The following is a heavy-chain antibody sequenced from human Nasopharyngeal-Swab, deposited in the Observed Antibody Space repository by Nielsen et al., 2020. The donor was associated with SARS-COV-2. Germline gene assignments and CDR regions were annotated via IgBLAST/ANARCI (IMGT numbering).Heavy chain of an antibody. J-gene: IGHJ4*02. Sequence: ASVKVSCKASGYTFTGYYMHWVRRAPGQGLEWMGRINPNSGGTNYAQKFQGRVTMTRDTSISTAYMELSRLRADDTAVYYCASPTQYCGGGSCLDYWGQGTLVTVSS. V-gene: IGHV1-2*06. D-gene: IGHD2-15*01. CDR1: GYTFTGYY. CDR2: INPNSGGT. CDR3: ASPTQYCGGGSCLDY.